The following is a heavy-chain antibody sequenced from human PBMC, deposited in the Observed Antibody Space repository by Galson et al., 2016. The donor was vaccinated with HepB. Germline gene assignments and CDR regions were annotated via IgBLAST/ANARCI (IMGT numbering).Heavy chain of an antibody. CDR3: ASTPGDTSMDPFYSYYGLDV. Sequence: SLRLSCAASGFTFATCAMSWDRQAPGKGLEWVSAISASTGSTYYADSVKGRFTISRDNSRRMLFLQMNSLRAEDTAVYYCASTPGDTSMDPFYSYYGLDVWGQGTTVTVSS. V-gene: IGHV3-23*01. CDR1: GFTFATCA. D-gene: IGHD5-18*01. J-gene: IGHJ6*02. CDR2: ISASTGST.